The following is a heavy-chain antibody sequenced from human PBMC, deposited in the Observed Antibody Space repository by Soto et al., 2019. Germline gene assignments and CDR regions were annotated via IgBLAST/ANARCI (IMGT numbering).Heavy chain of an antibody. CDR2: ISSSSSYI. CDR1: GFTFSSYS. D-gene: IGHD3-10*01. V-gene: IGHV3-21*01. CDR3: ARDNWFGDLDV. J-gene: IGHJ6*02. Sequence: GGSLRLSGAASGFTFSSYSMNWVRQAPGKGLEWVSSISSSSSYIYYADSVKGRFTISRDNAKNSLYLQMNSLRAEDTAVYYCARDNWFGDLDVWGQGTTVTVSS.